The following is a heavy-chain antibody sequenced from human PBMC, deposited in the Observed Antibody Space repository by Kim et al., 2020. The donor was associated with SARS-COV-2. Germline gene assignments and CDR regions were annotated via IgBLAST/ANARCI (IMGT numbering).Heavy chain of an antibody. J-gene: IGHJ3*02. D-gene: IGHD3-16*01. CDR3: ARLIMITFGGGLDAFDI. V-gene: IGHV4-39*01. Sequence: KSRVTLSVGTSKNQFSLKLSSVTAAETAVYYCARLIMITFGGGLDAFDIWGQGTMVTVSS.